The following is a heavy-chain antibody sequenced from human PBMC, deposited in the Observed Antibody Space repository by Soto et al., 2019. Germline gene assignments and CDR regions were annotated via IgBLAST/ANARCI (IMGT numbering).Heavy chain of an antibody. CDR3: ARGGGSPYHDHEFDY. D-gene: IGHD2-2*01. J-gene: IGHJ4*02. V-gene: IGHV4-59*11. Sequence: XXTLSLPYSVSGVSTSNHYWTWILKPPGQGPEWIGCIYYRGTTNYNASFNSRVTISVDTSKNQFSLKLTSVTTEDTAVYYCARGGGSPYHDHEFDYWGQGILVTVSS. CDR1: GVSTSNHY. CDR2: IYYRGTT.